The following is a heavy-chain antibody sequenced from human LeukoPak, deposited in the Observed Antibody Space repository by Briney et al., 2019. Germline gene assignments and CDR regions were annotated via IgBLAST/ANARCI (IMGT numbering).Heavy chain of an antibody. J-gene: IGHJ4*02. CDR3: ARHSTGWYPVDC. D-gene: IGHD6-19*01. V-gene: IGHV4-59*08. CDR2: ISYSGST. Sequence: PSETLSLTCTVSGGSISSYYWSWIRQPPGKGLEWIGYISYSGSTNYNPSLKSRVTISVDTSKNQFSLKLSSVTAADTAVYYCARHSTGWYPVDCWGQGTLVTVSS. CDR1: GGSISSYY.